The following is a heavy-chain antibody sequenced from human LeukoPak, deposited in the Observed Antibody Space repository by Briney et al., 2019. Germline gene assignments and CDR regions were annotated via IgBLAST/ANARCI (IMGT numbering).Heavy chain of an antibody. CDR1: GGSISSYY. V-gene: IGHV4-59*01. D-gene: IGHD3-10*01. Sequence: SETLSLTCTVSGGSISSYYWSWIRQPPGKGLEWIGYIYYSGSTNYNPSLKSRVTISVDTSKNQFSLKLSSVTAADTAVYYCARIPHNEIRGVVVLQWFDPWGQGTLVTVSS. CDR2: IYYSGST. CDR3: ARIPHNEIRGVVVLQWFDP. J-gene: IGHJ5*02.